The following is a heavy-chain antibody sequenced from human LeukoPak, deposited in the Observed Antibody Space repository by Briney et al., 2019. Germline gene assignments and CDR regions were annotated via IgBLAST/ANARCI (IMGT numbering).Heavy chain of an antibody. D-gene: IGHD3-3*01. V-gene: IGHV4-39*07. Sequence: SETLSLTCTVSGGSISSSSYYWGWIRQPPGKGLEWIGSIYYSGSTYYNPSLKSRVTISVDTSKNQFSLKLSSVTAADTAVYYCARVRTFITIFGVVIYNWFDPWGQGTLVTVSS. CDR3: ARVRTFITIFGVVIYNWFDP. CDR2: IYYSGST. CDR1: GGSISSSSYY. J-gene: IGHJ5*02.